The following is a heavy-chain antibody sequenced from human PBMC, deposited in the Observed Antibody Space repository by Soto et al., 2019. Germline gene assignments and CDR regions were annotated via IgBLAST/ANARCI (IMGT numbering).Heavy chain of an antibody. V-gene: IGHV1-69*06. CDR2: IIPIFGTA. Sequence: GASVKVSCKASGGTFSSYAISWVRQAPGQGLEWMGGIIPIFGTANYAQKFQGRVTITADKSTSTAYMELSSLRSEDTAVYYCARSKRITIFGVVPTGYGMDVWGQGTTVTVSS. D-gene: IGHD3-3*01. CDR3: ARSKRITIFGVVPTGYGMDV. CDR1: GGTFSSYA. J-gene: IGHJ6*02.